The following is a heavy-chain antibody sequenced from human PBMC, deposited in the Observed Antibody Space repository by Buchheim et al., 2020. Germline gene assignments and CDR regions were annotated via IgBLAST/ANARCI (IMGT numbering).Heavy chain of an antibody. V-gene: IGHV4-34*01. CDR3: ARGYDSSGYYLALDY. CDR2: INHSGST. D-gene: IGHD3-22*01. CDR1: GGSFSGYY. J-gene: IGHJ4*02. Sequence: QVQLQQWGAGLLKPSETLSLTCAVYGGSFSGYYWSWIRQPPGKGLEWIGEINHSGSTNYNPSLKSRVTISVETSKNQFSLKLSSVTAADTAVYYCARGYDSSGYYLALDYWGQGTL.